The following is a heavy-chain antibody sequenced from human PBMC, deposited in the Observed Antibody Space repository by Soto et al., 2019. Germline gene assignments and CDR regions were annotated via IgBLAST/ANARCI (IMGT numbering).Heavy chain of an antibody. CDR3: ARCPVPGSNSRRPPFDGLDV. J-gene: IGHJ6*02. Sequence: GESLKISCTGSGNMFSKYWIGWVRQTPGKGLEWMGNIYPGDSNTRYNPSFHGSVIISVDKSINNAYLHWRSLRASDTAIYYCARCPVPGSNSRRPPFDGLDVWGQGTTVTVSS. CDR2: IYPGDSNT. CDR1: GNMFSKYW. D-gene: IGHD3-10*01. V-gene: IGHV5-51*01.